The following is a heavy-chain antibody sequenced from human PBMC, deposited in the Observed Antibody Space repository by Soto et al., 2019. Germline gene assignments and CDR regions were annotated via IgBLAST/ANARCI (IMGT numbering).Heavy chain of an antibody. J-gene: IGHJ5*02. D-gene: IGHD2-21*02. Sequence: ASVKCSCKASGYSFIGYYMHWVRQAPGQGLEWMGWTNPKSGVTNYAQKFQGRVTMTRDTSITTAYMELSSLRSDDTAVYYCARGDVNWFDPWGQGTLVTVSS. V-gene: IGHV1-2*02. CDR1: GYSFIGYY. CDR2: TNPKSGVT. CDR3: ARGDVNWFDP.